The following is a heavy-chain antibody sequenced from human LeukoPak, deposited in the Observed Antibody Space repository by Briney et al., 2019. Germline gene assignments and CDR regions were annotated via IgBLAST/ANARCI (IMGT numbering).Heavy chain of an antibody. V-gene: IGHV3-23*01. Sequence: PGGSLRLSCTASGFPFSSYAMTWVRQAPGKGLEWVSDISSNGGAVYYADSVKGRFFTSRDNFKRTLYLQMNNLRAGDTAKYFCAKPIYYYDESAKPRLDVWGQGTTVTVSS. CDR3: AKPIYYYDESAKPRLDV. J-gene: IGHJ6*02. CDR1: GFPFSSYA. CDR2: ISSNGGAV. D-gene: IGHD3-22*01.